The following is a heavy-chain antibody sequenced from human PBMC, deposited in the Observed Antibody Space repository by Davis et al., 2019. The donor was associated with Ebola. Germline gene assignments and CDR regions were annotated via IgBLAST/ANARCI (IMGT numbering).Heavy chain of an antibody. Sequence: GESLKISCKGSGYSFTGYWIGWVRQMPGKGLEWMGLIYPGDSDTRYSPSFQGQVTISADKSISTAYLQWNSLKASDTAIYYCARQSHHFLSGPRTWFDPWGQGTLVTVSS. D-gene: IGHD3-3*02. CDR1: GYSFTGYW. CDR3: ARQSHHFLSGPRTWFDP. V-gene: IGHV5-51*01. CDR2: IYPGDSDT. J-gene: IGHJ5*02.